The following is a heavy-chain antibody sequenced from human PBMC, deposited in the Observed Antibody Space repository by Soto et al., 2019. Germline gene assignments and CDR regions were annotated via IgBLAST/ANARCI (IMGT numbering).Heavy chain of an antibody. J-gene: IGHJ6*02. CDR2: ISGSGGST. Sequence: EVQLLESGGGLVQPGGSLRLSCAASGFTFSSYAMSWVRQAPGKGLEWVSAISGSGGSTYYADSVKGRFTISRDNSKNTLYLQMNSLRAEDTAVYYCARAILAGGYEDYYYYGMDVWGQGTTVTVSS. CDR3: ARAILAGGYEDYYYYGMDV. CDR1: GFTFSSYA. V-gene: IGHV3-23*01. D-gene: IGHD5-12*01.